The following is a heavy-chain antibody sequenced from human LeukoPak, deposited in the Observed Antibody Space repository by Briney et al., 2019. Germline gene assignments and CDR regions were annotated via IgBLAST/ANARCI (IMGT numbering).Heavy chain of an antibody. J-gene: IGHJ4*02. CDR3: ARDPDFWSGYYNFDY. CDR1: GDFISSSNSY. V-gene: IGHV4-39*07. D-gene: IGHD3-3*01. CDR2: ISYSGTT. Sequence: SETLSLTCTVSGDFISSSNSYWGWIRQPPGKGLEWIGSISYSGTTYYNPSLKSRVTISVDTSKNQFSLKLNSVTAADTAVYYCARDPDFWSGYYNFDYWGQGTLVTVSS.